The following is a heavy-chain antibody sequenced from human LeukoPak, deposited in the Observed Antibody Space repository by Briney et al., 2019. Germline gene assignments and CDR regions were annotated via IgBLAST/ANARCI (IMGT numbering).Heavy chain of an antibody. J-gene: IGHJ6*03. V-gene: IGHV1-69*05. CDR2: SIPIFGTA. D-gene: IGHD4-11*01. CDR1: RGTFSSYA. CDR3: AREPHDYSNNNPGYYYYYMDV. Sequence: GASVKVSCKASRGTFSSYAISWVRQAPGQGLEWMGGSIPIFGTANYAQKFQGRVTITTDESTSTAYMELSSLRSEDTAVYYCAREPHDYSNNNPGYYYYYMDVWGKGTTVTVSS.